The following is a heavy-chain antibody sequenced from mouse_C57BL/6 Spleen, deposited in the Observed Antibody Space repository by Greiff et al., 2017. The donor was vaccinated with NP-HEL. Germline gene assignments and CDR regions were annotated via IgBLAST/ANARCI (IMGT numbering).Heavy chain of an antibody. CDR2: IHPNSGST. CDR1: GYTFTSYW. J-gene: IGHJ3*01. D-gene: IGHD2-3*01. Sequence: QVQLQQPGAELVKPGASVKLSCKASGYTFTSYWMHWVKQRPGQGLEWIGMIHPNSGSTNYNEKFKSKATLTVDKSSGTAYMQLSSLTSEDSAVYYCARSGDGYYWFAYWGQGTLVTVSA. V-gene: IGHV1-64*01. CDR3: ARSGDGYYWFAY.